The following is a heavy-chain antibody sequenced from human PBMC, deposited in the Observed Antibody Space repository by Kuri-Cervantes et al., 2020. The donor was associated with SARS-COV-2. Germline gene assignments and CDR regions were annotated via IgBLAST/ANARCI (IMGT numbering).Heavy chain of an antibody. CDR1: GYTFTGYY. J-gene: IGHJ5*02. CDR3: ARARITIFGVVIENWFDP. CDR2: MNPNSGNT. V-gene: IGHV1-8*02. D-gene: IGHD3-3*01. Sequence: ASVKVSCKASGYTFTGYYMHWARQAPGQGLEWMGWMNPNSGNTGYAQKFQGRVTMTRNTSISTAYMELSSLRSEDTAVYYCARARITIFGVVIENWFDPWGQGTLVTVSS.